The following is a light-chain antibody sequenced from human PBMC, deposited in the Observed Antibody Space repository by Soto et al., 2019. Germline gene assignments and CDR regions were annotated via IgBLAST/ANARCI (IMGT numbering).Light chain of an antibody. V-gene: IGKV1-5*01. J-gene: IGKJ1*01. CDR2: DAS. CDR1: QSISNW. Sequence: DIQMTPSPSTLSASVGDRVTITCRASQSISNWLAWYQQKPGKAPKVLIYDASSLETGVPSRFSGSGSGTEFTLTISSLQPDDFATYYCQQYNSYWTFGQGTKVDIK. CDR3: QQYNSYWT.